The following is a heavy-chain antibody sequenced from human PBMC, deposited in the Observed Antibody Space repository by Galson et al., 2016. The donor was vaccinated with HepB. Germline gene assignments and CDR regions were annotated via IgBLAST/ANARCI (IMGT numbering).Heavy chain of an antibody. D-gene: IGHD6-19*01. Sequence: SLRLSCAASGFTFIIYYMHWARRAPGRGLEFVSAISSDGGTTYYADSVRGRFTISRDNSKKTLYLQMSSLRPEDTAVYYCVKDRSIRVADYFDSWGQGAQVTVSS. V-gene: IGHV3-64D*06. CDR3: VKDRSIRVADYFDS. CDR1: GFTFIIYY. J-gene: IGHJ4*02. CDR2: ISSDGGTT.